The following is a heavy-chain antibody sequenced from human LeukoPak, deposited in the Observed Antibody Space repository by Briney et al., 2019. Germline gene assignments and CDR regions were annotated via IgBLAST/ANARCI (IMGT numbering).Heavy chain of an antibody. CDR3: ARDNHYGSGSYYNPNPFYGMDV. D-gene: IGHD3-10*01. CDR1: GYTFTSYH. J-gene: IGHJ6*02. V-gene: IGHV1-18*01. Sequence: ASVKVSCKASGYTFTSYHMHWVRQAPGQGLEWMGWISAYNGNTNYAQKLQGRVTMATDTSTSTAYMELRSLRSDDTAVYYCARDNHYGSGSYYNPNPFYGMDVWGQGTTVTVSS. CDR2: ISAYNGNT.